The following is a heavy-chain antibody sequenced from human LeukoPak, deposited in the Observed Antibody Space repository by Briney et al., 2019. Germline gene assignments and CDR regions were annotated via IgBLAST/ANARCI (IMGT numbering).Heavy chain of an antibody. D-gene: IGHD3-10*01. J-gene: IGHJ5*02. V-gene: IGHV4-34*01. Sequence: SETLSLTCAVYGGSFSGYYWSWIRQPPGKGLEWIGEINHSGSTNYNPSLKSRVTISVDTSKNQFSLKLSSVTAADTAVYYCARGGYYGSGSYYSDSNWFDPWGQGTLVTVSS. CDR2: INHSGST. CDR3: ARGGYYGSGSYYSDSNWFDP. CDR1: GGSFSGYY.